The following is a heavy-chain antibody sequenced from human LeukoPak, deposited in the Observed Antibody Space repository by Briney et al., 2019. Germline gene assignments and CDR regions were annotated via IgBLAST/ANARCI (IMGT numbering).Heavy chain of an antibody. CDR3: ARAPRIAAAGPLFDY. J-gene: IGHJ4*02. CDR1: GGSISSYY. Sequence: SETLSLTCTVSGGSISSYYWSWIRQPPGKGLEWIGYIYYSGSTNYNPSLKSRVTISVDTSKNQFSLKLCSVTAADTAVYYCARAPRIAAAGPLFDYWGQGTLVTVSS. D-gene: IGHD6-13*01. V-gene: IGHV4-59*01. CDR2: IYYSGST.